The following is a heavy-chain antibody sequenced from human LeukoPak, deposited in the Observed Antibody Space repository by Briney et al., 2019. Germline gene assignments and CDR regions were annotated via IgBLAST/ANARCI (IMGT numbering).Heavy chain of an antibody. CDR3: ARSTEESYSYTLAP. J-gene: IGHJ5*02. Sequence: GGSLRLSCAASGFTFSSYMMHWVRQAPGKGLVWVSRLNRGGDTTTYADYVKGRFTISRDNAKNTLYLQMNSLRVEDTAVYYCARSTEESYSYTLAPWGQGILVTVSS. CDR1: GFTFSSYM. D-gene: IGHD2-21*01. CDR2: LNRGGDTT. V-gene: IGHV3-74*01.